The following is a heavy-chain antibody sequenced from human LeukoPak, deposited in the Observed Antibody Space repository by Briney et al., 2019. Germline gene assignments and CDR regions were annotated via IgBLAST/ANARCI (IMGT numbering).Heavy chain of an antibody. CDR3: ARPRDYGDYLDAFDI. V-gene: IGHV1-2*02. CDR1: GYTFTGYY. Sequence: GASVKVSCKASGYTFTGYYMHWVRQAPGQGLEWMGWINPNSGGTNYAQKFQGRVTMTRDTSISTAYMELSRLRSDDTAVYYCARPRDYGDYLDAFDIWGQGTMVTVSS. CDR2: INPNSGGT. J-gene: IGHJ3*02. D-gene: IGHD4-17*01.